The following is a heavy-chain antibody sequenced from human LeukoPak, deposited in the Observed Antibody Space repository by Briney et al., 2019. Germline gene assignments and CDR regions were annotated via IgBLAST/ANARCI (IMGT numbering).Heavy chain of an antibody. V-gene: IGHV4-59*06. D-gene: IGHD3-3*01. CDR2: IYYSGST. Sequence: PSETLSLTCTVSGGSISSYYWGWIRHHPGRGREWIGYIYYSGSTYYNPSLKSRVTISVDTSKNQFSLKLSSVTAADTAVYYCARVPDYDFWSGYAGGMDVWGQGTTVTVSS. J-gene: IGHJ6*02. CDR1: GGSISSYY. CDR3: ARVPDYDFWSGYAGGMDV.